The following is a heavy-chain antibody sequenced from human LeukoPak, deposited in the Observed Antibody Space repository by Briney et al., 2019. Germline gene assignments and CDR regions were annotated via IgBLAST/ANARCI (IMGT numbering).Heavy chain of an antibody. V-gene: IGHV1-2*02. CDR2: INPNSGGT. Sequence: ASVKVSCKASGYTFSGYYMHWVRQAPGQGLEWMGWINPNSGGTDYAQKFQGRVTMTRDTSISTAYMELSRLRSDDTAVYYCVSGDRVTMLWGGNIGYFDYWGQGTLVTVSS. J-gene: IGHJ4*02. CDR3: VSGDRVTMLWGGNIGYFDY. CDR1: GYTFSGYY. D-gene: IGHD3-10*01.